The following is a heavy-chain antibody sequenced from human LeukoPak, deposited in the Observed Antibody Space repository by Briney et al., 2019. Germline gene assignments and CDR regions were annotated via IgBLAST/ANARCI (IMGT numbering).Heavy chain of an antibody. CDR2: IFYSGST. J-gene: IGHJ4*02. V-gene: IGHV4-39*07. CDR1: GGSISTSNYY. Sequence: PSETLSLTCTVSGGSISTSNYYWGWIRQPPGKGLEWIGNIFYSGSTYYSPSLKSRVTISLDTSRNQFSLKLTSVTAADTAVYYCARRPITYYYGSGSYYRSQYFDYWGQGTLVTVSS. CDR3: ARRPITYYYGSGSYYRSQYFDY. D-gene: IGHD3-10*01.